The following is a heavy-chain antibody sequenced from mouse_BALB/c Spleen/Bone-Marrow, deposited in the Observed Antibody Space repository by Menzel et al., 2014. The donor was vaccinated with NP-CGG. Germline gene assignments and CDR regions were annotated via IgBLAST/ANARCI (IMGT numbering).Heavy chain of an antibody. Sequence: EVKLMESGGGLVQPKGSLKLSCAASGFTFXTYAMNWVRQAPGKGLEWVARIRSKSNNYATYYADSVKDRFTISRDDSQSMLYLQMNNLKTEDTAMYYCVRSDDGWFAYWGQGTLVTVSA. V-gene: IGHV10-1*02. D-gene: IGHD2-3*01. J-gene: IGHJ3*01. CDR3: VRSDDGWFAY. CDR2: IRSKSNNYAT. CDR1: GFTFXTYA.